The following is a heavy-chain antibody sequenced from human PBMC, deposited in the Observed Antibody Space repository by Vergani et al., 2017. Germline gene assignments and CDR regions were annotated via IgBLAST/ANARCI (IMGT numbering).Heavy chain of an antibody. Sequence: QVQLVQSGAEVKKPGASVKVSCKASAYTFTSYGISWVRQAPGQGLEWMGWISAYNGNTKYAQKLQGRVTMTTDTSTSTAYMELRSLRSDDTAVYYCARGRIAARPYYYYYYMDVWGKGTTVTVSS. CDR1: AYTFTSYG. J-gene: IGHJ6*03. CDR3: ARGRIAARPYYYYYYMDV. CDR2: ISAYNGNT. D-gene: IGHD6-6*01. V-gene: IGHV1-18*01.